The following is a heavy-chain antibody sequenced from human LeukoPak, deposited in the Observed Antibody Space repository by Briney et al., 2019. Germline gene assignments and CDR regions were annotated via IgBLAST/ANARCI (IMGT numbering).Heavy chain of an antibody. D-gene: IGHD3-10*01. CDR3: ARVSAYMVCGVSNWFDS. CDR2: INPNSGGT. V-gene: IGHV1-2*02. J-gene: IGHJ5*01. CDR1: VYTFTGFY. Sequence: ASVKVSCKDSVYTFTGFYMHWTRPAPGQGLEWMGWINPNSGGTNYAQKFQGRVTMTRDTSISTAYMELSRLRSDDTAVYYCARVSAYMVCGVSNWFDSWGQGTLVTVSS.